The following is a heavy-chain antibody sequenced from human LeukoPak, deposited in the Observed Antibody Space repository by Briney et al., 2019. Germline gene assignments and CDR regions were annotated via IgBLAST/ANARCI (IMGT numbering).Heavy chain of an antibody. V-gene: IGHV3-21*01. D-gene: IGHD1-26*01. CDR2: IDISGTYI. Sequence: PGGSLRLSCAASGFIVSDYNMNWVRQAPGKGLEWVSFIDISGTYITYADSVKGRFTISRDNAKNSLYLQTNSLRAEDTAVYYCARDLSATARAYDYWGQGTLVTVSS. CDR3: ARDLSATARAYDY. J-gene: IGHJ4*01. CDR1: GFIVSDYN.